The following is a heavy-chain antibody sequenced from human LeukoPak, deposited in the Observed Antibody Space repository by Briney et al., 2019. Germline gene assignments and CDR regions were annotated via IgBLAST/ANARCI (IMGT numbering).Heavy chain of an antibody. CDR1: GYTFTSHY. Sequence: ASVKVSCKASGYTFTSHYMHWVRQAPGQGLEWMGWINPNSGGTNYAQKFQGRVTMTRDTSISTAYMELSRLRSDDTAVYYCARDGESFVVVPAAKNWFDPWGQGTLVTVSS. CDR2: INPNSGGT. CDR3: ARDGESFVVVPAAKNWFDP. D-gene: IGHD2-2*01. V-gene: IGHV1-2*02. J-gene: IGHJ5*02.